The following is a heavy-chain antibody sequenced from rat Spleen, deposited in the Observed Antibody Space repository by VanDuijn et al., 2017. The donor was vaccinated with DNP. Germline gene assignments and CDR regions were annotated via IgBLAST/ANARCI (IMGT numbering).Heavy chain of an antibody. CDR3: ARPDY. V-gene: IGHV5-22*01. CDR1: GVTFSDYY. J-gene: IGHJ2*01. CDR2: LSHEGSSV. Sequence: EVQLVESGGGLVQPGRSLKLSCIVSGVTFSDYYMTWVRQAPKKGLEWVASLSHEGSSVYYGDTVKGRFTISRDNAKSTLYLQMNSLRSEDTATYYCARPDYWGQGVMVTVSS.